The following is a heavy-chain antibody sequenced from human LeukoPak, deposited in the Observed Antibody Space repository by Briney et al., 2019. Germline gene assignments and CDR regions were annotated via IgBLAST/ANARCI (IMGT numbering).Heavy chain of an antibody. Sequence: GGSLRLSCAASGVSFSDSPIHWVRQASGKGLEWVGRIRSKDRNSATAYAESVKGRFTISRDDSKNMAYLQMNSLRIEDTAVYYCESSITKAGGSWGQGTLVTVSS. V-gene: IGHV3-73*01. CDR3: ESSITKAGGS. CDR2: IRSKDRNSAT. CDR1: GVSFSDSP. D-gene: IGHD2-21*01. J-gene: IGHJ5*02.